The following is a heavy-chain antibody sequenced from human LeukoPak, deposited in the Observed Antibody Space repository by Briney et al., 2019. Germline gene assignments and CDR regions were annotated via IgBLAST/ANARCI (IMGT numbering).Heavy chain of an antibody. CDR1: GFTFSSYA. CDR2: ISGSGGST. CDR3: AKGVVVVIEDAFDS. V-gene: IGHV3-23*01. J-gene: IGHJ3*02. D-gene: IGHD3-22*01. Sequence: PGGSLRLSCAASGFTFSSYAMSCVRQAPGKGLEWGSAISGSGGSTYYADSVKGRFTISRDNSKNTLYLQMNSLRAEDTAVYYCAKGVVVVIEDAFDSWGQGTMGTVS.